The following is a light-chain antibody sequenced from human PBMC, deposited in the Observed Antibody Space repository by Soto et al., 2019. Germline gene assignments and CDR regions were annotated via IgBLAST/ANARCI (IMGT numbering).Light chain of an antibody. V-gene: IGKV3-20*01. J-gene: IGKJ2*01. Sequence: EVVLTQSPGTLSLSPGERATLSCRASQSVSSSYLAWYQQKPGQAPRLLIYGASSRATGIPDRFSGSGSGTDFTLTISRLEPEDFAMYYCQQYKNSPYTFGQGTKLQIK. CDR1: QSVSSSY. CDR3: QQYKNSPYT. CDR2: GAS.